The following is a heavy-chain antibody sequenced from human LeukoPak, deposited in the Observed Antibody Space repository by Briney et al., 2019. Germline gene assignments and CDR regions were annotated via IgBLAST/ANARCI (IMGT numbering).Heavy chain of an antibody. D-gene: IGHD3-22*01. V-gene: IGHV3-23*01. Sequence: GGSLRLSCAASGFTFSDYAMSWVRQAPGKGLEWVSLISGSGVAYDADSVKGRFTVSRDNSKNTLYLQMNSLRAEDTAVYYCAKDGHYTDNSGYYYEDSWGQGTLVTVSS. J-gene: IGHJ4*02. CDR3: AKDGHYTDNSGYYYEDS. CDR2: ISGSGVA. CDR1: GFTFSDYA.